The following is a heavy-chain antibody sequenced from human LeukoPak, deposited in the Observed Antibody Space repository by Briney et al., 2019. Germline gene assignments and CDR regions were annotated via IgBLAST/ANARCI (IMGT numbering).Heavy chain of an antibody. V-gene: IGHV3-33*01. Sequence: GGSLRLSCAASGFTFSSFGMHWVRQGPDKGLEWVALIWYDGSNKHYADSVKGRYNVSRDNSRNTLYLHMISLRVEDTAVYYCARFRDGVFSGGDYYNGMDVWGQGTTVTVSS. D-gene: IGHD3-16*01. CDR3: ARFRDGVFSGGDYYNGMDV. J-gene: IGHJ6*02. CDR1: GFTFSSFG. CDR2: IWYDGSNK.